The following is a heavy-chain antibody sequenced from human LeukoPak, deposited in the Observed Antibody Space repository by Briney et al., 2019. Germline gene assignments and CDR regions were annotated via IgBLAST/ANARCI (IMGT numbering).Heavy chain of an antibody. CDR2: IYYSGST. J-gene: IGHJ4*02. D-gene: IGHD3-10*01. CDR1: GGSISSYY. V-gene: IGHV4-59*01. CDR3: ARASITMVRGVDY. Sequence: PSETLSLTCTVSGGSISSYYWSWIRQPPGKGLERIGYIYYSGSTNYNPSLKSRVTISVDTSKNQSSLKLSSVTAADTAVYYCARASITMVRGVDYWGQGTLVTVSS.